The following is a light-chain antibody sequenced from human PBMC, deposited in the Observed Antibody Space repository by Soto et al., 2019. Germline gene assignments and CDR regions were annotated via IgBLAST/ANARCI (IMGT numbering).Light chain of an antibody. CDR2: GAS. V-gene: IGKV3-15*01. Sequence: EIVMAQSPATLSVSPGERATLSCRASQSINSNLDWNQQMPGQAPRLLIYGASTRATGIPARFSGSGSGTEFNLTISSLQSEDFAVYSCQQYNNWPRTFGQATKVVIK. CDR1: QSINSN. J-gene: IGKJ1*01. CDR3: QQYNNWPRT.